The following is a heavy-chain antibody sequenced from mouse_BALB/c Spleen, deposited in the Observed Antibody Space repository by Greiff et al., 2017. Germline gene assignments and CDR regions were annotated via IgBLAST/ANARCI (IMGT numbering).Heavy chain of an antibody. J-gene: IGHJ4*01. CDR2: ILPGSGST. Sequence: VQLQQSGAELMKPGASVKISCTATGYTFSSYWIEWVKQRPGHGLEWIGEILPGSGSTNYNEKFKGKATFTAATSSNTAYMRLSSLTSEDSAVYYCERKRVYYYAMDYWGQGTSVTVSS. CDR1: GYTFSSYW. CDR3: ERKRVYYYAMDY. V-gene: IGHV1-9*01.